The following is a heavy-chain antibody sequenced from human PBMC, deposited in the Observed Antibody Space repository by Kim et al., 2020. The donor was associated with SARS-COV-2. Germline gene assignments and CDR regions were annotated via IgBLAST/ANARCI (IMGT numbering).Heavy chain of an antibody. V-gene: IGHV1-8*01. Sequence: ASVKVSCKASGYTFTSYDINWVRQATGQGLEWMGWMNPNSGNTGYAQKFQGRVTMTRNTSISTAYMELSSLRSEDTAVYYCARSAVSSGYYFWDYYYGMDVWGQGTTVTVSS. J-gene: IGHJ6*02. CDR1: GYTFTSYD. CDR3: ARSAVSSGYYFWDYYYGMDV. D-gene: IGHD3-22*01. CDR2: MNPNSGNT.